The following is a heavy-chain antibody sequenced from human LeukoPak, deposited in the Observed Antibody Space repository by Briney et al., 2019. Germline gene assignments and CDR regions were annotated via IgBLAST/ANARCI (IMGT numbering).Heavy chain of an antibody. CDR2: IGGSGGST. V-gene: IGHV3-23*01. Sequence: GGSLRLSCAASGFTFSSYAMSWVRQAPGKGLEWVSAIGGSGGSTYYADSVKGRFTISRDNSKNTLYLQMNSLRAEDTAVYYCAKIGGDGYNLIYFDYWGQGTLVTVSS. CDR3: AKIGGDGYNLIYFDY. CDR1: GFTFSSYA. J-gene: IGHJ4*02. D-gene: IGHD5-24*01.